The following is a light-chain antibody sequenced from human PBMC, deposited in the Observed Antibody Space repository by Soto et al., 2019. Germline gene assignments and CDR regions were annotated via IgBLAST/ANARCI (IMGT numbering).Light chain of an antibody. Sequence: DIKMTQSPSTLSGSAGDRVTIPCRASQTISSWLAWYQQKPGKAPKLLIYKASTLKSGVPSRFSGSGSGTEFTLTISSLQPDDFATYYCQHYNSYSEAFGQGTKVDIK. CDR3: QHYNSYSEA. V-gene: IGKV1-5*03. J-gene: IGKJ1*01. CDR2: KAS. CDR1: QTISSW.